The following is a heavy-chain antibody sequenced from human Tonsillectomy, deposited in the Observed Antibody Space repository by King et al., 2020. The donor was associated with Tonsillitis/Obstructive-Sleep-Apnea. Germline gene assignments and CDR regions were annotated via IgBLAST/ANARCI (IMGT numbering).Heavy chain of an antibody. CDR1: GFTFSSYS. CDR3: ARGSGDGYNSYDF. J-gene: IGHJ4*02. CDR2: ISSSSSYI. Sequence: QLVQSGGGLVKPGGSLRLSCAASGFTFSSYSMNWVRQAPGKGLEWVSSISSSSSYINYADSVKGRFTISRDNAKNSLYLQMNSLGAEDTAVYYCARGSGDGYNSYDFWGQGTLVTVSS. D-gene: IGHD5-24*01. V-gene: IGHV3-21*01.